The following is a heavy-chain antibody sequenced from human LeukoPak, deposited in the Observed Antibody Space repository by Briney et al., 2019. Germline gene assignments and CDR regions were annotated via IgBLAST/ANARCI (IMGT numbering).Heavy chain of an antibody. Sequence: SETLSLTCSVSGGSVGSGSYYWGWIRQPAGKGLEWIGRVYTNGRATYNPSLTSRVSISLDTSKNQFSLKLSSVTAADTAMYYCVRDLLGAAAGTVGWFDPWGQGTLVTVSS. D-gene: IGHD6-13*01. CDR3: VRDLLGAAAGTVGWFDP. CDR2: VYTNGRA. V-gene: IGHV4-61*02. CDR1: GGSVGSGSYY. J-gene: IGHJ5*02.